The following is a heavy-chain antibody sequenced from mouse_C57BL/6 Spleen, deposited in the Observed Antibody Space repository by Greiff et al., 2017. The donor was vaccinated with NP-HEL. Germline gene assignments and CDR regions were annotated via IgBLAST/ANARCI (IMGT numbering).Heavy chain of an antibody. CDR3: ARYPYYGSSYVDFDV. J-gene: IGHJ1*03. V-gene: IGHV1-82*01. D-gene: IGHD1-1*01. Sequence: QVQLQQSGPELVKPGASVKISCKASGYAFSSSWMNWVKQRPGKGLEWIGRIYPGDGDTNYNGKFKGKATLTADKSSSTAYMQLSSLTSEDSAVYFCARYPYYGSSYVDFDVWGTGTTVTVSS. CDR2: IYPGDGDT. CDR1: GYAFSSSW.